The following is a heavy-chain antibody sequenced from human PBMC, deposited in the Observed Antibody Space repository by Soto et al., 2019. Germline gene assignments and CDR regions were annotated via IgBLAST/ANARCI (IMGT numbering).Heavy chain of an antibody. V-gene: IGHV1-69*01. J-gene: IGHJ3*02. CDR1: GGTFSSYA. D-gene: IGHD3-3*01. Sequence: QVQLVQSGAEVKKPGSSVKVSCKASGGTFSSYAISWVRQAPGQGLEWMGGIIPIFGTANYAQKFQGRVTITADESTSTAYMELSSLRSEDTAVYYCASSGGYYDFWSGRNDAFDICGQGTMVTVSS. CDR2: IIPIFGTA. CDR3: ASSGGYYDFWSGRNDAFDI.